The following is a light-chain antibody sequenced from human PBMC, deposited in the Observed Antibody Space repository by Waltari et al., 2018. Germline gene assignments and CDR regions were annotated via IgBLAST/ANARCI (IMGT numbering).Light chain of an antibody. J-gene: IGLJ1*01. V-gene: IGLV2-23*02. CDR1: SSDVGGYNY. CDR2: DVS. Sequence: QSALTQPASVSGSPGPSITISCTGTSSDVGGYNYVSWYQQHPGKAPKLMIYDVSKRPSGVSHRFSCSKSGNTASLTISGLQAEDEADYYCCSYAGSSTYVFGTGTKVTVL. CDR3: CSYAGSSTYV.